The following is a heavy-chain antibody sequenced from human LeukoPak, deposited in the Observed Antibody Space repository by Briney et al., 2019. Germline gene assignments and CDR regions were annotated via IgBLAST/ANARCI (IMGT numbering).Heavy chain of an antibody. Sequence: SSETLSLTCTVSGGSISSSSYYWGWIRQSPGKGLEWIGSIYHTGSSYYNPSLKSRVTISVDTSKNQFSLKLSSVTAADTAVYYCARVYTGSSWDYYYYMDVWGKGTTVTVSS. D-gene: IGHD6-13*01. CDR1: GGSISSSSYY. J-gene: IGHJ6*03. CDR3: ARVYTGSSWDYYYYMDV. CDR2: IYHTGSS. V-gene: IGHV4-39*07.